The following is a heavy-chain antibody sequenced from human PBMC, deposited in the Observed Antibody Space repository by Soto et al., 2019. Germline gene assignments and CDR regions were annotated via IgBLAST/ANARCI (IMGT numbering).Heavy chain of an antibody. Sequence: SVKVSCKASGGTFSSYTISWVRQAPGQGLEWMGRIIPILGIANYAQKFQGRVTITADKSTSTAYMELSSLRSEDAAVYYCARYGDSDAFDIWGRGTMVTVSS. CDR2: IIPILGIA. V-gene: IGHV1-69*02. CDR3: ARYGDSDAFDI. CDR1: GGTFSSYT. J-gene: IGHJ3*02. D-gene: IGHD4-17*01.